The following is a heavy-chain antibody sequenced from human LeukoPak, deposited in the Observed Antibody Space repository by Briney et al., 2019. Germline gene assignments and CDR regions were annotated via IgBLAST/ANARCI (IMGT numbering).Heavy chain of an antibody. D-gene: IGHD3-3*01. CDR2: FDPEDGET. V-gene: IGHV1-24*01. Sequence: ASVKVSCKVSGYTLTELSMHWVRQAPGKGLEWMGGFDPEDGETIYAQKFQGRVTMTEDTSTDTAYMELSSLRSEDTAVYYCARGVKVLSPGTAYYMDVWGKGTTVTVSS. CDR3: ARGVKVLSPGTAYYMDV. CDR1: GYTLTELS. J-gene: IGHJ6*03.